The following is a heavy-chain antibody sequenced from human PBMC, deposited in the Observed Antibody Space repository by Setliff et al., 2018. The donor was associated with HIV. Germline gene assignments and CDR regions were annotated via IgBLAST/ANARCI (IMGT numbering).Heavy chain of an antibody. CDR3: ARSRTLVGYSSRWFFDY. CDR1: GGSISSSSYY. J-gene: IGHJ4*02. CDR2: IYYSGST. D-gene: IGHD6-13*01. Sequence: SETLFLTCTVSGGSISSSSYYWGWIRQPPGKGLEWIGSIYYSGSTYYNPSLKSRVTISVDTSKNQFSLKLSSVTAADTTVYYCARSRTLVGYSSRWFFDYWGQGTLVTVSS. V-gene: IGHV4-39*01.